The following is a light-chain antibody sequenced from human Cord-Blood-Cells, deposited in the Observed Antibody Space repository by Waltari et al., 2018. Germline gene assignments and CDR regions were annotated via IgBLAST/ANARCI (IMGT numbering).Light chain of an antibody. CDR3: QAWDSSTVV. V-gene: IGLV3-1*01. CDR2: QDS. CDR1: KLGEKY. Sequence: SYELTQPHSVSVSPGQTASITCSGDKLGEKYACWYQQKPGQSPVLVIYQDSKRPSGIPERFSGSNSGNKATLTISGTQAMDEADYYCQAWDSSTVVFGGGTKLTVL. J-gene: IGLJ2*01.